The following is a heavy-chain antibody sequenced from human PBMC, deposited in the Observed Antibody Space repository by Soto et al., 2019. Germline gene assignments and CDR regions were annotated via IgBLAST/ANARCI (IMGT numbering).Heavy chain of an antibody. CDR3: ARGPPPNWFDP. Sequence: SETLSLTCTVSGGSVSSDSYYWSWIRQPPGKGLEWIGFIYYSGTTNYNPSLKSRVMISLDTSKNQFSLKLSSVTAADTAIYYCARGPPPNWFDPWGQGTLVTVSS. CDR2: IYYSGTT. CDR1: GGSVSSDSYY. V-gene: IGHV4-61*01. J-gene: IGHJ5*02.